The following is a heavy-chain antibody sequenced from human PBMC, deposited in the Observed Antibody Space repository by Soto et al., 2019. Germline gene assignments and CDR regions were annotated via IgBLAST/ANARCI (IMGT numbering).Heavy chain of an antibody. D-gene: IGHD2-15*01. CDR3: ARWVCSGGSCYSDS. CDR2: IIPVFATT. CDR1: GGTFSSYA. J-gene: IGHJ4*02. V-gene: IGHV1-69*01. Sequence: QVQLVQSGAEVKKPGSSVKVSCKASGGTFSSYAIIWVRQAPGHGLELTGGIIPVFATTSYAQKFQARLTITADESPSTAHMELSSLRSEDTAVYYCARWVCSGGSCYSDSWGQGTLVTVSS.